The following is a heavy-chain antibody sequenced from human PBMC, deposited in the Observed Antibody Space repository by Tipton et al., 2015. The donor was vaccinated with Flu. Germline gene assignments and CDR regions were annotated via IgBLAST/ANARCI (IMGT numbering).Heavy chain of an antibody. D-gene: IGHD1-26*01. CDR2: IKWNSDNI. CDR1: GFIFDDYA. CDR3: TRVGARLEYYYDGLHV. V-gene: IGHV3-9*01. Sequence: SLRLSCAASGFIFDDYAMHWVRQAPGKGLEWVSGIKWNSDNIGYADSVKGRFTISRDNTDNSVYLQMNSLRPDDTAVYYCTRVGARLEYYYDGLHVWGQGTTVTVSS. J-gene: IGHJ6*02.